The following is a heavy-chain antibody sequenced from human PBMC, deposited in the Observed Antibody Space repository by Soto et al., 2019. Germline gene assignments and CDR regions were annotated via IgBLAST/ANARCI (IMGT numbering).Heavy chain of an antibody. D-gene: IGHD3-10*01. CDR1: GFTFSNYA. J-gene: IGHJ4*02. Sequence: GGSLTLSCAASGFTFSNYAMSWVRQAPGKGLEWVSAFSRSGGVTYYADSVKGRFTISRDNSKNTLYLQMNSLRAEDAAVYYCARDRSYYGSGSYYHYWGQGTLVTVAS. CDR2: FSRSGGVT. CDR3: ARDRSYYGSGSYYHY. V-gene: IGHV3-23*01.